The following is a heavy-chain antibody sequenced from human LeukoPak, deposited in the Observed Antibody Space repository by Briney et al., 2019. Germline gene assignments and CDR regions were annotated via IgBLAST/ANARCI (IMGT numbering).Heavy chain of an antibody. CDR2: LLYSGSP. D-gene: IGHD1-14*01. CDR1: GGSISSYY. Sequence: PSETLSLTCTVSGGSISSYYWSWIRQPPGKGLEWIASLLYSGSPHYNPSLRSRVAISADTSKSQISLKLTSVTTADTAVYHCARTGRRGYFDLWGRGTLVTVSS. J-gene: IGHJ2*01. V-gene: IGHV4-59*01. CDR3: ARTGRRGYFDL.